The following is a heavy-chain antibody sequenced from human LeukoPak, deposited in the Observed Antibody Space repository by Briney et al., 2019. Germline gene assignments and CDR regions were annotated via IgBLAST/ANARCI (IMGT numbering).Heavy chain of an antibody. Sequence: GGSLRLSCAASGFTFSSYGMHWVRQAPGKGLEWVAVIWYDGSNKYYADSVKGRFTISRDNSKNTLYLQMNSLRAEDAAVYYCARGDYDILTGYSLYYYYGMDVWGQGTTVTVSS. CDR1: GFTFSSYG. J-gene: IGHJ6*02. CDR2: IWYDGSNK. D-gene: IGHD3-9*01. V-gene: IGHV3-33*01. CDR3: ARGDYDILTGYSLYYYYGMDV.